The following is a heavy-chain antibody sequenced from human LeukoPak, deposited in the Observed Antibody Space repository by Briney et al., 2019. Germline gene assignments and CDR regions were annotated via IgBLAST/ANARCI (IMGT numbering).Heavy chain of an antibody. J-gene: IGHJ6*02. CDR2: ISAYNGNT. CDR1: GYTFNSYG. Sequence: RASVKVSCKGSGYTFNSYGISRVRQAPGQGLEWMGWISAYNGNTNYAQKLQGRVTMTTDTSTSTAYMELRSLRSEDTAVYYCARDFPQITLTGYYYYYGMDVWGQGTTVTVSS. V-gene: IGHV1-18*01. D-gene: IGHD3-9*01. CDR3: ARDFPQITLTGYYYYYGMDV.